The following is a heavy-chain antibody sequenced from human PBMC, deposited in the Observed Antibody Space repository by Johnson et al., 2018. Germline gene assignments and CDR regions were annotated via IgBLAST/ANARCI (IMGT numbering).Heavy chain of an antibody. J-gene: IGHJ3*02. V-gene: IGHV4-39*07. CDR3: AREMDAFDI. Sequence: QVQLQESGPGLVKPSETLSLTCTVSGGSISSSSYYWGWIRQPPGKGLEWTGSIYYSGSTDYNPSLKSRVTISVDTAKNKFSLKLSSVTAPDTAVDYCAREMDAFDIWGQGTMVTVSS. CDR2: IYYSGST. CDR1: GGSISSSSYY.